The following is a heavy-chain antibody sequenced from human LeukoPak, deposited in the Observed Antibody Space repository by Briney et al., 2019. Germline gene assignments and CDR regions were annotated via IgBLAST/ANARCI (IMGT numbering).Heavy chain of an antibody. J-gene: IGHJ4*02. D-gene: IGHD1-7*01. Sequence: GGSLRLSCAASGFTFSSYSMNWVRQAPGKGLEWVSVIYSGGSTYYADSVKGRFTISRDNSKNTLYLQMNSLRAEDTAVYYCARDDLELSYYWGQGTLVTVSS. CDR3: ARDDLELSYY. CDR1: GFTFSSYS. CDR2: IYSGGST. V-gene: IGHV3-66*01.